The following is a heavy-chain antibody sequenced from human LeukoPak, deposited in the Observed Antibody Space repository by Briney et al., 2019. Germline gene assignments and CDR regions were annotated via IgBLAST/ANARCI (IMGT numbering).Heavy chain of an antibody. CDR2: ISSSSNTM. CDR1: GFTFSSYE. V-gene: IGHV3-48*03. Sequence: GGSLRLSCVASGFTFSSYEMNWVRQAPGKGLEWVSYISSSSNTMYYADSVKGRFTISRDNAKNSLYLQVNSLRDEDTAVYYCARAFDYWGQGTLVAVSS. J-gene: IGHJ4*02. CDR3: ARAFDY.